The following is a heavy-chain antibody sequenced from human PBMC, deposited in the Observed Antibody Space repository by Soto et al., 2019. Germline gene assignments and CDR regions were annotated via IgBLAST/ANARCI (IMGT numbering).Heavy chain of an antibody. CDR3: ARGGEDYYDSSGYFGY. CDR1: GYTFTSYD. V-gene: IGHV1-8*01. CDR2: MNPNSGTT. D-gene: IGHD3-22*01. Sequence: QVQLVQSGAEVKKPGASVKVSCKASGYTFTSYDINWVRQATGQGLEGTGWMNPNSGTTGYAQKSQGRVTMTRNTSISTAYMELSSLISEDTAVYYCARGGEDYYDSSGYFGYWGQGTLVTVSS. J-gene: IGHJ4*02.